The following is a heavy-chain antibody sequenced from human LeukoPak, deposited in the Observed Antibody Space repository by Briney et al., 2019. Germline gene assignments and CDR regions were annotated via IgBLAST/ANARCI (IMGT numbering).Heavy chain of an antibody. V-gene: IGHV3-74*01. CDR2: INSDGSST. CDR1: GFTFSSYW. D-gene: IGHD5-12*01. Sequence: GGSLRLSCAASGFTFSSYWMHWVRQAPGKGLVWVSRINSDGSSTSYADSVKGRFTISRDYAKNTLYLQMNSLRAEDTAVYYCVAESYSGYDSIPLFDYWGQGTLVTVSS. CDR3: VAESYSGYDSIPLFDY. J-gene: IGHJ4*02.